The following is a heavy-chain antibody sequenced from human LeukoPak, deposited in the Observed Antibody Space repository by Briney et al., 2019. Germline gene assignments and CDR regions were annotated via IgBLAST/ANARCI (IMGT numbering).Heavy chain of an antibody. Sequence: GGSLRLSCAASGFTFRVYDMTWVRQAPGKGLEWVSGISGSGSSTYSADSVKGRFTISRDNSNNTLYLQMDSLRAEDTALYYCAKAKITLIVVANPNSGALDIWGQGTMVTVSS. CDR3: AKAKITLIVVANPNSGALDI. D-gene: IGHD3-22*01. V-gene: IGHV3-23*01. CDR1: GFTFRVYD. CDR2: ISGSGSST. J-gene: IGHJ3*02.